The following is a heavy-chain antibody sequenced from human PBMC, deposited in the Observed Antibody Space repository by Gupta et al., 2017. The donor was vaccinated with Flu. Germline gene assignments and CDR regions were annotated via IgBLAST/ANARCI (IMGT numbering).Heavy chain of an antibody. D-gene: IGHD6-6*01. V-gene: IGHV4-39*01. CDR3: ARLIGSSTIDY. CDR2: GYCNGNT. CDR1: SISSSSHQ. J-gene: IGHJ4*02. Sequence: SISSSSHQWAWIRQPPGKGLEWIGSGYCNGNTYYNPSLKSRVTMSVDTSENQYSRSLHSVSAADTAVYYCARLIGSSTIDYWGQGTLVTVSS.